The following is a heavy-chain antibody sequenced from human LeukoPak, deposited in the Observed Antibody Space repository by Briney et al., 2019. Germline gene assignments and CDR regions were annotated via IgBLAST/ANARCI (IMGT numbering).Heavy chain of an antibody. CDR2: INHSGST. V-gene: IGHV4-34*01. Sequence: SETLSLTCAVYGGSFSGYYWSWIRQPPGKGLEWIGEINHSGSTNYNPSLKSRVTISVDTSKNQFSLKLSSVTAADTAVYYCARGRREAAGRGGYYFDYWGQGTLVTVSS. CDR1: GGSFSGYY. J-gene: IGHJ4*02. D-gene: IGHD6-13*01. CDR3: ARGRREAAGRGGYYFDY.